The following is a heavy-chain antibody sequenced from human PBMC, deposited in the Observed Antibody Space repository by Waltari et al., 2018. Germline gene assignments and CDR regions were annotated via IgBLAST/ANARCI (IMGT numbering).Heavy chain of an antibody. CDR3: ARVGDILTGEDAFDI. D-gene: IGHD3-9*01. V-gene: IGHV3-74*01. CDR1: GFTFSRYW. CDR2: INSDGSST. J-gene: IGHJ3*02. Sequence: EVQLVESGGGLVQPGGSLRLSCSAAGFTFSRYWSHWFRQRPGKGLVWVSRINSDGSSTSYADSVKGRFTISRDNAKNTLYLQMNSLRAEDTAVYYCARVGDILTGEDAFDIWGQGTMVTVSS.